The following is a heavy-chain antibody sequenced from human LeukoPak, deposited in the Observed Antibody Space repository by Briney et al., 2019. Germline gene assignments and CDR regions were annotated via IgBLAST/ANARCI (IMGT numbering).Heavy chain of an antibody. CDR3: ARDGGSSGYYYYFDY. J-gene: IGHJ4*02. V-gene: IGHV3-33*01. Sequence: GGSLRLSCAASGFTFSSYGMHWVRQAPGKGLEWVAVIWYDGSNKYYADSVKGRFIISRDNSKNTLYLQMNSLRAEDTAVYYCARDGGSSGYYYYFDYWGQGTLVTVSS. CDR2: IWYDGSNK. CDR1: GFTFSSYG. D-gene: IGHD3-22*01.